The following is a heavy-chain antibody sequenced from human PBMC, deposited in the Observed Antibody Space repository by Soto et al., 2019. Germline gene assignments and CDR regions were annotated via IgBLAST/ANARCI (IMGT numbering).Heavy chain of an antibody. V-gene: IGHV3-23*01. J-gene: IGHJ4*02. CDR2: MSGSGGST. CDR1: GFTFSTYA. Sequence: VQLLESGGGLVQPGGSLRLSCAASGFTFSTYAMSWVRQAPGKGLEWVSGMSGSGGSTYYADSVKGRFTISRDNSNNTLYLQMNSLRAEDTAVYYCMNLYSYGSGSYYKWGQGTLVTVSS. CDR3: MNLYSYGSGSYYK. D-gene: IGHD3-10*01.